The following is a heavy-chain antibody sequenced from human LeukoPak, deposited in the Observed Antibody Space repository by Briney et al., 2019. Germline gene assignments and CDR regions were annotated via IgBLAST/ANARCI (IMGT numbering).Heavy chain of an antibody. CDR3: ARDSGSYWGYFDY. Sequence: PSETLSLTCTVSGGSISSYYWSWIRQPPGKGLEWIGYIYYSGSTNYNPSLRSRVTISVDTSKNQFSLKLSSVTAADTAVYYCARDSGSYWGYFDYWGQGILVTVSS. D-gene: IGHD1-26*01. CDR2: IYYSGST. V-gene: IGHV4-59*01. CDR1: GGSISSYY. J-gene: IGHJ4*02.